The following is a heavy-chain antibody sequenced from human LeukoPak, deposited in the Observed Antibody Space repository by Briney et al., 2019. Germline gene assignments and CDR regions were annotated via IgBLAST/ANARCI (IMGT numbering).Heavy chain of an antibody. CDR3: ASYYDFWSGLGY. V-gene: IGHV4-39*01. CDR1: GGSISSSSYY. D-gene: IGHD3-3*01. CDR2: IYYSGST. Sequence: PSETLSLTCTVSGGSISSSSYYWGWIRQPPGKGLEWIGCIYYSGSTYYNPSLKSRVTISVDTSKNQFSLKLSSVTAADTAVYYCASYYDFWSGLGYWGQGTLVTVSS. J-gene: IGHJ4*02.